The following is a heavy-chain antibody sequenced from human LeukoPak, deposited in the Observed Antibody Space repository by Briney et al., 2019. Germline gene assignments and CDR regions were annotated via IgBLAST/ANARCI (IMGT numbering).Heavy chain of an antibody. CDR2: INQDATKE. J-gene: IGHJ4*01. V-gene: IGHV3-7*01. CDR3: VRDGGVSGYDLLDY. D-gene: IGHD5-12*01. Sequence: PGGSLRLSCAASGFTFSNYWMTWVRQAPGKGLEWVAVINQDATKEYYMDSVKARFTISRDNAKNSVSLQMNSLRAEDTAVYYCVRDGGVSGYDLLDYWGHGTLVTVSS. CDR1: GFTFSNYW.